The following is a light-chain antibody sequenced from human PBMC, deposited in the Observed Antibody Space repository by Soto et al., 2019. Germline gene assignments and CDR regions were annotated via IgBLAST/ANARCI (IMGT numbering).Light chain of an antibody. CDR1: QEISYV. J-gene: IGKJ5*01. CDR2: DAS. V-gene: IGKV1-33*01. Sequence: DRQRAESGSSVAPSGRGRVTITCQASQEISYVLSWYQQKSGKAPKLLIYDASNLGTGVPGVPSRFSGSDSGTDFTFTLTTLQPEDIATSYYQQYDSFPVTFGQGTRLEIK. CDR3: QQYDSFPVT.